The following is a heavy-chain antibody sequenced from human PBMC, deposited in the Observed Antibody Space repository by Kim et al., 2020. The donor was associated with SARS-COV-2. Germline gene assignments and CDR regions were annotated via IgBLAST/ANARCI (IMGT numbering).Heavy chain of an antibody. Sequence: ASVKVSCKASGYTFTSYGISWVRQAPGQGLEWMGWISAYNGNTNYAQKLQGRVTMTTDTSTSTAYMELRSLRSDDTAVYYCARDWGITFGGVIVMVGMDVWGQGTTVTVSS. V-gene: IGHV1-18*01. CDR1: GYTFTSYG. D-gene: IGHD3-16*02. CDR2: ISAYNGNT. CDR3: ARDWGITFGGVIVMVGMDV. J-gene: IGHJ6*02.